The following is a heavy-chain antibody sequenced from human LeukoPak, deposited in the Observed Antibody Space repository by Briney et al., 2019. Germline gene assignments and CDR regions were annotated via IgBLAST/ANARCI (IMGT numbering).Heavy chain of an antibody. D-gene: IGHD3-9*01. J-gene: IGHJ4*02. CDR2: IEEYGNEI. CDR3: AKNTRLRYFDWLYDFDY. Sequence: GGSLRLSCAASGFTFSTYWMGWVRQAPGKGLEWVANIEEYGNEIHYVDSVKGRFTISRDNSKNTLYLQMNSLRAEDTAVYYCAKNTRLRYFDWLYDFDYWGQGTLVTVSS. V-gene: IGHV3-7*03. CDR1: GFTFSTYW.